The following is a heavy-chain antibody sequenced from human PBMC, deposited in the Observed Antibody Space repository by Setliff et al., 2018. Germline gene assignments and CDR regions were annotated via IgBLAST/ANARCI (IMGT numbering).Heavy chain of an antibody. CDR1: GFTFSSYE. D-gene: IGHD4-17*01. J-gene: IGHJ4*02. CDR2: ISGTASSK. Sequence: PGGSLRLSCAASGFTFSSYEMNWVRQAPGKGLEWVSYISGTASSKYYADSVKGRFTISRDNAKNSLYLQINSLRADDTAVYYCARMGDYDPYYFDSWGQGTLVTVSS. CDR3: ARMGDYDPYYFDS. V-gene: IGHV3-48*03.